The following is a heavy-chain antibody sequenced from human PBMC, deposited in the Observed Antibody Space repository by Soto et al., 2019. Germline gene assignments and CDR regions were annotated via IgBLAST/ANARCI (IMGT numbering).Heavy chain of an antibody. Sequence: GGSLRLSCAASGFTFSSYGMHWVRQAPGKGLEWVAVICYEERNKYYADSVKGRFTISRDNSKNTLYLQMNSLRAEDTAVYYWARDLLNDFWSGYFSDSGAQGTLVTVSS. V-gene: IGHV3-33*01. CDR2: ICYEERNK. J-gene: IGHJ4*02. CDR3: ARDLLNDFWSGYFSDS. CDR1: GFTFSSYG. D-gene: IGHD3-3*01.